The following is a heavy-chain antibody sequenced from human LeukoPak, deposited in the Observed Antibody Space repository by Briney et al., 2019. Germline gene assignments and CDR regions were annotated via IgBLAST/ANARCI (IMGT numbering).Heavy chain of an antibody. V-gene: IGHV2-5*02. CDR3: AHSRESGYYPYYYSYYMDV. J-gene: IGHJ6*03. CDR1: VFSLSTSGVG. D-gene: IGHD3-22*01. CDR2: IYWDDDK. Sequence: SGPTLVKPTQTLTLTFTFSVFSLSTSGVGLVWIRQPPVKALEWLALIYWDDDKRYSPSLKSRLTITNDTSKNQVVLTMTNMDPVDTATYYCAHSRESGYYPYYYSYYMDVWGKGTTVTVSS.